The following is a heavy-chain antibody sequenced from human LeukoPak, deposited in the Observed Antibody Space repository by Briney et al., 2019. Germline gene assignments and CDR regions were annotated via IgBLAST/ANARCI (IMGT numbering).Heavy chain of an antibody. CDR1: GFTFSDYY. V-gene: IGHV4-59*01. D-gene: IGHD4-17*01. J-gene: IGHJ4*02. Sequence: KSGGSLRLSCAASGFTFSDYYMSWIRRPPGKGLEWIGYIYYSGSTNYNPSLKSRVTISVDTSKNQFSLKLSSVTAADTAVYYCARYGELGSDYWGQGTLVTVSS. CDR2: IYYSGST. CDR3: ARYGELGSDY.